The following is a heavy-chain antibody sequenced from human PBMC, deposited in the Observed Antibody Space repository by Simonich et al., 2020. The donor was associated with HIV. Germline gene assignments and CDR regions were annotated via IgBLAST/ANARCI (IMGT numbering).Heavy chain of an antibody. CDR1: GYTFTTYS. Sequence: QFHLVQSVAEVKKPGASVKLSCKASGYTFTTYSMHWVRQAPGQRLEWWGWINACNCNTKYAQKFQGRVTITRDTSASTAYMELSSLTSEDTAVYYGARDSATRTDAGAFDIWGQGTMVTVSS. V-gene: IGHV1-3*01. D-gene: IGHD1-1*01. CDR3: ARDSATRTDAGAFDI. CDR2: INACNCNT. J-gene: IGHJ3*02.